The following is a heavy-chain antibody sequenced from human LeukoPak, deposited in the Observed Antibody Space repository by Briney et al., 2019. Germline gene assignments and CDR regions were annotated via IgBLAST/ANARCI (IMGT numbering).Heavy chain of an antibody. J-gene: IGHJ4*02. Sequence: PGGSLRLSCAASGFTFSTYAMGWVRVRQAPGKGLEWVSTITGSGDRTYYTDSVKGRFTISRDNSKNTLYLQMNSLRAEDTAVFYCAKGPRSSSWYHFDNWGQGILVTVSS. D-gene: IGHD6-13*01. CDR3: AKGPRSSSWYHFDN. CDR2: ITGSGDRT. V-gene: IGHV3-23*01. CDR1: GFTFSTYA.